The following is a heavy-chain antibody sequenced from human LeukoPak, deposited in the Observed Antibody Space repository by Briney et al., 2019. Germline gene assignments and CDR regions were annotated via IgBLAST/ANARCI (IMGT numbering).Heavy chain of an antibody. CDR2: ISSSGSAI. D-gene: IGHD1-26*01. J-gene: IGHJ4*02. CDR3: ASPSEVGAIDS. V-gene: IGHV3-11*01. CDR1: GFTFSDYY. Sequence: GGSLRLSCAASGFTFSDYYMSWIRQAPGQGLDWVSYISSSGSAIYYADSVKGRFTISRDNAKNSLYLQLNRLRAEDTDVYYCASPSEVGAIDSWGQGTLGTVSS.